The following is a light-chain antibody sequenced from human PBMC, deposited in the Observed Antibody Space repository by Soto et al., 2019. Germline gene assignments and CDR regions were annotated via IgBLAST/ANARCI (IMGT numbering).Light chain of an antibody. V-gene: IGLV1-44*01. J-gene: IGLJ3*02. CDR1: SSNIGSNT. Sequence: QSVLTQPPSASGTPGQRVTISCSESSSNIGSNTVNWYHQLPGTAPKLLISNNNQRPSGVPDRFSGSKSGTSASLAISGLQSEDEADYYCAAWDDGLNGVLFGGGTQLTVL. CDR3: AAWDDGLNGVL. CDR2: NNN.